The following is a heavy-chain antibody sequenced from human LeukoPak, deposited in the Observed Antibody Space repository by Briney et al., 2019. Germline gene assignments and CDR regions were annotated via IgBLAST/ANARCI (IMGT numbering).Heavy chain of an antibody. CDR3: ARGRDQLPPWFDP. CDR2: MNPKSQNT. J-gene: IGHJ5*02. Sequence: ASVKVSCKASGYTFTNYDVNWVRQATGQGLEWMGWMNPKSQNTGYAQKFQGRVTMTRDTSTSTVYMELSSLRSEDTAVYYCARGRDQLPPWFDPWGQGTLVTVSS. D-gene: IGHD2-2*01. CDR1: GYTFTNYD. V-gene: IGHV1-8*02.